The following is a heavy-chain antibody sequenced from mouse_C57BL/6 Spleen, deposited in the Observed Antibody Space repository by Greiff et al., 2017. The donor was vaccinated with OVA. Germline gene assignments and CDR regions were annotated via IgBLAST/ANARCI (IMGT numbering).Heavy chain of an antibody. V-gene: IGHV3-6*01. D-gene: IGHD2-2*01. CDR3: ARDGPSTMVTTDYFDD. Sequence: EVKLQESGPGLVKPSQSLSLTCSVTGYSITSGYYWNWIRQFPGNKLEWMGYISYDGSNNYNPSLKNRISITRDTSKNQFFLKLNSVTTEDTATYYCARDGPSTMVTTDYFDDWGQGTTLTVSS. CDR2: ISYDGSN. J-gene: IGHJ2*01. CDR1: GYSITSGYY.